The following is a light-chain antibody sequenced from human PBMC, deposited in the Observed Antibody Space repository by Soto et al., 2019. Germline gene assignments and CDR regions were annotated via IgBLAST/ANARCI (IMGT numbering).Light chain of an antibody. J-gene: IGKJ1*01. V-gene: IGKV1-5*03. CDR2: KAS. CDR3: QQYNPYDPWT. CDR1: QSITTW. Sequence: DIQMTQSPFTLSASVGDRVTITCRASQSITTWLAWYQQTTGKAPKVLINKASNLEGGVPSRFSGSGSGTEFTLTIRSLQPDDFATYYCQQYNPYDPWTFGQGTKVEIK.